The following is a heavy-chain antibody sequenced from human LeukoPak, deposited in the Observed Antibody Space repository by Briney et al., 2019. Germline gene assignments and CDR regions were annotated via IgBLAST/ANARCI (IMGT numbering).Heavy chain of an antibody. CDR2: ISGSGGST. CDR3: AKDRTYYGSGSYRSFADN. V-gene: IGHV3-23*01. Sequence: GGSLRLSCAASGFTFSSYAMSWVRQAPGMGLEWVSAISGSGGSTYYADSVKGRFTISRDNSKNTLYLQMNSLRAEDTAVYYCAKDRTYYGSGSYRSFADNWGQGTLVTVSS. CDR1: GFTFSSYA. J-gene: IGHJ4*02. D-gene: IGHD3-10*01.